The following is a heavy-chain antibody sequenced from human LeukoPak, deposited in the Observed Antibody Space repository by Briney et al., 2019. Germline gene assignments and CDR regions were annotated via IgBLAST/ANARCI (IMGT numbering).Heavy chain of an antibody. J-gene: IGHJ6*03. Sequence: PGGSLVLCCAAFGFPFSSYAMHWVRQDPGKGLEYDSSISSNGGSTYYANSVKGRFTISRDNSKTTLYLQMGSLRAEDMAVYYCARVGRDDFWRHMDVWGKGTTVTVSS. CDR2: ISSNGGST. D-gene: IGHD3-3*01. V-gene: IGHV3-64*01. CDR1: GFPFSSYA. CDR3: ARVGRDDFWRHMDV.